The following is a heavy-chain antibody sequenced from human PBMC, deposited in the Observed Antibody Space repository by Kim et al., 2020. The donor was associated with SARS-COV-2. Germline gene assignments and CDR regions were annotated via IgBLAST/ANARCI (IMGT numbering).Heavy chain of an antibody. J-gene: IGHJ4*02. CDR1: GGTFSSYA. D-gene: IGHD1-20*01. CDR2: IIPIFGTA. Sequence: SVKVSCKASGGTFSSYAISWVRQAPGQGLEWMGGIIPIFGTANYAQKFQGRVTITADESTSTAYMELSSLRSEDTAVYYCARGYREVREGGAYYFDYWGQGTLVTVSS. CDR3: ARGYREVREGGAYYFDY. V-gene: IGHV1-69*13.